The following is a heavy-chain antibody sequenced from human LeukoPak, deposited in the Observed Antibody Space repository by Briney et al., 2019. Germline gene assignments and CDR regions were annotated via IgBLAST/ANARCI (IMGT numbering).Heavy chain of an antibody. D-gene: IGHD3-22*01. CDR3: ARAITMSHYAFDI. CDR2: IYYTGSS. Sequence: PSQTLSLTCTVSGGSGTNYYWSWVRQPPGKGLEWIGYIYYTGSSNYNPSLKGRVTISLDTSKNQFSLKLSSVTAADTAVYYCARAITMSHYAFDIWGQGTMVTVSS. CDR1: GGSGTNYY. J-gene: IGHJ3*02. V-gene: IGHV4-59*02.